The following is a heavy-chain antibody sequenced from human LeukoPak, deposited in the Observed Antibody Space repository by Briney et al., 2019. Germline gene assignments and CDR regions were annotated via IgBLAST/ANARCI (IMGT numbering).Heavy chain of an antibody. V-gene: IGHV3-48*03. Sequence: PGGSLRLSCAASGFTFSSYEMNWVRQAPGKGLEWVSYISSSGSTIYYADSVKGRFTISRDNAKNSLYLQMNSLRAEDTAVYYCARDYSSTQLWLLGLDVWGQGTTFTVSS. CDR1: GFTFSSYE. CDR3: ARDYSSTQLWLLGLDV. J-gene: IGHJ6*02. CDR2: ISSSGSTI. D-gene: IGHD5-18*01.